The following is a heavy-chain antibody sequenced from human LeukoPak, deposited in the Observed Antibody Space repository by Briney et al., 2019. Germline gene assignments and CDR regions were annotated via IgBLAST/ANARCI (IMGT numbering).Heavy chain of an antibody. CDR2: IYAGGSP. V-gene: IGHV3-53*01. Sequence: TGGSLRLSCAASGFTVGNNYMSWVRQAPGKGLEWVAVIYAGGSPYYADSVKGRFTISRDDSKNTLFHQMNSLRVEDTAVYHCARGPLITGITDWGQGTLVSVSS. CDR3: ARGPLITGITD. CDR1: GFTVGNNY. J-gene: IGHJ4*01. D-gene: IGHD1-7*01.